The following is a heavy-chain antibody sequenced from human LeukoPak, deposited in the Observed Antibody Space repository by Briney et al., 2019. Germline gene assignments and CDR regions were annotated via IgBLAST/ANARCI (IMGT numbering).Heavy chain of an antibody. CDR2: INQDGTEK. CDR3: ARNMGDY. D-gene: IGHD2/OR15-2a*01. CDR1: GFTFSNYW. V-gene: IGHV3-7*04. J-gene: IGHJ4*02. Sequence: GGSLRLSCAASGFTFSNYWMTWVRQAPGKGLEWVANINQDGTEKNYVDSVKGRFTISRDNAKNSLYLQMNSLRAEDTAVYYCARNMGDYWGQGTLVTVSS.